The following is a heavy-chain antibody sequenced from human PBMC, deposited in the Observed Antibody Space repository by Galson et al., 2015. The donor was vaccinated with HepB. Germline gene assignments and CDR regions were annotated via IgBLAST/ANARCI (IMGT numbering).Heavy chain of an antibody. CDR2: IYWDDDK. CDR1: GFSLTTSGVG. Sequence: PALVKPTQTLTLTCTFSGFSLTTSGVGVGWIRQPPGKALEWLALIYWDDDKRYSPSLKNRLTITKDTSKNQVVLTMTYMDPVDTATYYCGHSKNYFYYYMDVGGTGTTVTVS. J-gene: IGHJ6*03. CDR3: GHSKNYFYYYMDV. V-gene: IGHV2-5*02.